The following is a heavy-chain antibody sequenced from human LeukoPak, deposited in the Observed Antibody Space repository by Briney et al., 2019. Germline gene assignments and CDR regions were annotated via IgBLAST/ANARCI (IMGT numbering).Heavy chain of an antibody. J-gene: IGHJ4*02. CDR1: GFTFSSCA. CDR2: ISYDGYNK. V-gene: IGHV3-30*18. CDR3: AKDVNALIAAANFDY. D-gene: IGHD6-13*01. Sequence: GGSLRLSCAASGFTFSSCAMHWVRQAPGRGLEWLAIISYDGYNKYYADSERGRFTISRDNSKNTLYLQMNSLRAEDTAVYYCAKDVNALIAAANFDYWGQGSLVTVSS.